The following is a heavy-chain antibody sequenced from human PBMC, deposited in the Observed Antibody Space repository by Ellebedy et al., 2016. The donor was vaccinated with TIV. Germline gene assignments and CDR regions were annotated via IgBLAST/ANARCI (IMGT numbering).Heavy chain of an antibody. J-gene: IGHJ4*02. CDR1: GYTFTSYA. CDR3: ARVGIGNDYVWGSYRYDY. CDR2: INAGNGNT. Sequence: ASVKVSXXASGYTFTSYAMHWVRQAPGQRLEWMGWINAGNGNTKYSQKFQGRVTITRDTSASTAYMELSSLRSEDTAVYYCARVGIGNDYVWGSYRYDYWGQGTLVTVSS. V-gene: IGHV1-3*01. D-gene: IGHD3-16*02.